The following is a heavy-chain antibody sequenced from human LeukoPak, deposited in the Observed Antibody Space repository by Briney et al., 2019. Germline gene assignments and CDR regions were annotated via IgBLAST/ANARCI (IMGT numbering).Heavy chain of an antibody. J-gene: IGHJ4*02. Sequence: PGGSLRLSCAASGFTFSSYAMSWVGQAPGKRLEWVGFIRSKAYGGTTEYAASVKGRFTVSRDDSKSIAYLQMNSLKTEDTAVYYCTRDRIVVVPAAIGYFDYWGQGTLVTVSS. CDR1: GFTFSSYA. V-gene: IGHV3-49*04. D-gene: IGHD2-2*02. CDR2: IRSKAYGGTT. CDR3: TRDRIVVVPAAIGYFDY.